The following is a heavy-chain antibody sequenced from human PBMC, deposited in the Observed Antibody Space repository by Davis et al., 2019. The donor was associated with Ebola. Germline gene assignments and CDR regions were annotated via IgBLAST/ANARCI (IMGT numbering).Heavy chain of an antibody. CDR2: IHYTGST. Sequence: MPSETLSLTCAVSGDSISSSNWWSWVRQPPGKGLEWIGSIHYTGSTNYNPSLKSRVSISVDTSKKQFSLRLRSVTAADTAVYYCARQRSATDNWFDPWGHGTLVTVSS. CDR3: ARQRSATDNWFDP. J-gene: IGHJ5*02. D-gene: IGHD1-1*01. CDR1: GDSISSSNW. V-gene: IGHV4-4*02.